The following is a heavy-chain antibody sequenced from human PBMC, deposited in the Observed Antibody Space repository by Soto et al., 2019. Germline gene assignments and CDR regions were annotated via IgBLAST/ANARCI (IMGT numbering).Heavy chain of an antibody. CDR2: ISRRSITI. Sequence: SGGSLRLSCAASGFTFSNYTMNWVRQAPGKGLEWVSYISRRSITIYYADSVKGRFTISRDTAKNSLYLQMNSLRAEDTAVYYCASLWIQLWSEYYYYGMDVWGQGTTVTVSS. V-gene: IGHV3-48*01. CDR3: ASLWIQLWSEYYYYGMDV. J-gene: IGHJ6*02. D-gene: IGHD5-18*01. CDR1: GFTFSNYT.